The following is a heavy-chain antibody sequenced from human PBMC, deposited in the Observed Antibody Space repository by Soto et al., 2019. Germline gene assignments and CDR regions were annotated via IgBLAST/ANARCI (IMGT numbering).Heavy chain of an antibody. CDR1: GYRFTSYG. J-gene: IGHJ4*02. D-gene: IGHD5-12*01. V-gene: IGHV5-51*01. CDR3: ARTTPYVNIVATDTTFDY. Sequence: GESLRISCKGAGYRFTSYGSGWVRQMPGKGLEWMGIIYPGDSDTRYSPSFQGQVTISADKSISTAYLQWSSLKASDTAMYYCARTTPYVNIVATDTTFDYWGQGTLVTVSS. CDR2: IYPGDSDT.